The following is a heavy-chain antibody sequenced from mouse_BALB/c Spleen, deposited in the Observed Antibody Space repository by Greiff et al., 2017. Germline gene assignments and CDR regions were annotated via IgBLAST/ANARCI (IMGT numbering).Heavy chain of an antibody. CDR3: ARWLEDAY. D-gene: IGHD2-2*01. CDR1: GYAFSSSW. Sequence: QVQLKQSGPELVKPGASVKISCKASGYAFSSSWMNWVKQRPGQGLEWIGRIYPGDGDTNYNGKFKGKATLTADKSSSTAYMQLSSLTSVDSAVYFCARWLEDAYWGQGTLVTVSA. V-gene: IGHV1-82*01. CDR2: IYPGDGDT. J-gene: IGHJ3*01.